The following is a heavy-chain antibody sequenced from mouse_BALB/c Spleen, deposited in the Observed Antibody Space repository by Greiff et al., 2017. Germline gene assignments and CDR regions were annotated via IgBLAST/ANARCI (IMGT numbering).Heavy chain of an antibody. CDR1: GYTFTSYY. CDR3: AGVTTVVARDY. CDR2: IYPGNVNT. V-gene: IGHV1S56*01. D-gene: IGHD1-1*01. J-gene: IGHJ2*01. Sequence: QVQLQQSGPELVKPGASVRISCKASGYTFTSYYIHWVKQRPGQGLEWIGWIYPGNVNTKYNEKFKGKATLTADKSSSTAYLQLSSLTSEDSAVYYCAGVTTVVARDYWGQGTTLTVSS.